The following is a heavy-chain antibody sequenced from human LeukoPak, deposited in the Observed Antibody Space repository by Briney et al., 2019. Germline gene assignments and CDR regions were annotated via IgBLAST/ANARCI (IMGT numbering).Heavy chain of an antibody. Sequence: SETLSLTCTVSGYSISSGYYWGWIRQPPGKGLEWIGYIYYSGSTNYNPSLKSRVTISVDTSKNQFSLKLSSVTAADTAVYYCAADSSGYLDYWGQGTLVTVSS. CDR3: AADSSGYLDY. V-gene: IGHV4-61*01. J-gene: IGHJ4*02. CDR1: GYSISSGYY. CDR2: IYYSGST. D-gene: IGHD3-22*01.